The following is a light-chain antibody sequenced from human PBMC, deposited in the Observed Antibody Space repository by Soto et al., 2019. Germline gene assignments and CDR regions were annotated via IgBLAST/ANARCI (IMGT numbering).Light chain of an antibody. J-gene: IGKJ5*01. CDR2: KVS. V-gene: IGKV2-30*02. CDR1: QGLVHSDGNTY. CDR3: IQGTHKPPFT. Sequence: DVVVTQSPLSLPVTLGQAASISCRSSQGLVHSDGNTYLSWFHQRPGHSPRRLIHKVSNRDSGVPDRFSGRESVTAFTRKISRVEAEEVGVQYCIQGTHKPPFTFGQGTRLASK.